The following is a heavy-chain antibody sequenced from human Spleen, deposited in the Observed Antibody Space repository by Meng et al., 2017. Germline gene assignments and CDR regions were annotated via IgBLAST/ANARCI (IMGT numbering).Heavy chain of an antibody. Sequence: GSLRLSCTVSGGSISSTSYYWGWIRQPPGKGLEWIGSIYYSRSTYYNPSLKSRVTISVDTSKNQFSLRLSSVTAADTAVYYCARVYSGSYQEDYWGQGTLVTVSS. CDR3: ARVYSGSYQEDY. V-gene: IGHV4-39*07. J-gene: IGHJ4*02. D-gene: IGHD1-26*01. CDR2: IYYSRST. CDR1: GGSISSTSYY.